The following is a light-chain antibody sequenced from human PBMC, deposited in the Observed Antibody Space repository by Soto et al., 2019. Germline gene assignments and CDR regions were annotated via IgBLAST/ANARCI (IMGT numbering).Light chain of an antibody. CDR1: QSVSNK. Sequence: EGVMMQSQCTLSVSPGERVTLSFRASQSVSNKLVWYQRKPGQAPRLLIYDASTRATGMPGRFSGSGSETEFTLTISSLQSEDFAVYYCQQYNNWPWTFGQGTKVDI. V-gene: IGKV3-15*01. CDR3: QQYNNWPWT. CDR2: DAS. J-gene: IGKJ1*01.